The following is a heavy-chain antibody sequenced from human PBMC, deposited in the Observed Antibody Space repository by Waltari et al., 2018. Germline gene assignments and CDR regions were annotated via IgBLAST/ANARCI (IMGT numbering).Heavy chain of an antibody. CDR3: VRGQGFLLDY. Sequence: EVQLVESGGGLVQPGGSLRLSCAASKSTFSAFWMNWVRQAPGKGLEWVAIIKEDGSETHFVDSVKGRFTISRDNARNLLFLQMNNLRAEDTAVYYCVRGQGFLLDYWGQGTLVTVSS. CDR2: IKEDGSET. CDR1: KSTFSAFW. V-gene: IGHV3-7*01. J-gene: IGHJ4*02. D-gene: IGHD3-3*01.